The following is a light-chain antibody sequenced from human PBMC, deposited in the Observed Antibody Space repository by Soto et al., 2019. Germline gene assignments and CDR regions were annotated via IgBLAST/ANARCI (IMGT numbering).Light chain of an antibody. V-gene: IGLV2-14*03. CDR2: GVS. CDR1: SSDVGAYKY. J-gene: IGLJ1*01. Sequence: QSVLTQTASVSGSPGQSVTISCTGTSSDVGAYKYVSWYQKHPGKAPKLMIYGVSNRPSGVSNRFSGSKSGNTAFLTISVLQPEDEADYYCSSFTGPTTLDVFGTGTRSPS. CDR3: SSFTGPTTLDV.